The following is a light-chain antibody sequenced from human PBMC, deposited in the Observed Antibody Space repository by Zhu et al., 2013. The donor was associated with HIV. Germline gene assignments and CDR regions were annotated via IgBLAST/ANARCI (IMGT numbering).Light chain of an antibody. Sequence: QSVLTQPPSASGTPGQSVTISCSGSTSNIGVNAVNWYQQLPGTAPRLVVFSNSQRPAGVPDRFSGSKSGTSASLAISGLQSEDEADYYCAAWDGSLNVGVFGGGTKLTVL. CDR2: SNS. J-gene: IGLJ3*02. CDR3: AAWDGSLNVGV. V-gene: IGLV1-44*01. CDR1: TSNIGVNA.